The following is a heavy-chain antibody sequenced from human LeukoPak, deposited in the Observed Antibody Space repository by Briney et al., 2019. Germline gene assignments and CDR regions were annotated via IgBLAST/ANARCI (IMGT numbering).Heavy chain of an antibody. CDR1: GYTFTTYA. V-gene: IGHV1-3*01. CDR3: ARAPYDILISYSLNWFDP. J-gene: IGHJ5*02. CDR2: INGDNGNT. Sequence: ASVKVSCKASGYTFTTYAMHWVRQAPGQRLEWMGWINGDNGNTKYSQKFQGRVTITRDTSAYTGYMELRGLSSADTAVYFCARAPYDILISYSLNWFDPWGQGTLVTVSS. D-gene: IGHD3-9*01.